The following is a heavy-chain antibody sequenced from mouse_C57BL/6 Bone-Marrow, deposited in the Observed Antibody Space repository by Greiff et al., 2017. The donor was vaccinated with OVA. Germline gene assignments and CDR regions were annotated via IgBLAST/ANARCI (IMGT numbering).Heavy chain of an antibody. D-gene: IGHD1-1*01. V-gene: IGHV1-82*01. CDR1: GYAFSSSW. J-gene: IGHJ1*03. CDR2: IYPGDGDT. Sequence: SGPELVKPGASVKISCKASGYAFSSSWMNWVKQRPGKGLEWIGRIYPGDGDTNYNGKFKGKATMTADKSSSTAYMQLSSLTSEDSAVYCWANYYGSSPYFDVWGTGTTVTVSS. CDR3: ANYYGSSPYFDV.